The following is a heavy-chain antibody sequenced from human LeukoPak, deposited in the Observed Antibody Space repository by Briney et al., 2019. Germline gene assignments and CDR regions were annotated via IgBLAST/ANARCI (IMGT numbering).Heavy chain of an antibody. CDR1: GFTFSSYG. CDR2: ISYDGSNK. D-gene: IGHD1-26*01. J-gene: IGHJ4*02. CDR3: AKDNGRDSGSHRH. V-gene: IGHV3-30*18. Sequence: GGSLRLSCAASGFTFSSYGMHWVRQAPGKGLEWVAVISYDGSNKYYADSVKGRFTISRDNSKNTLYLQMNSLRAEDTAVYYCAKDNGRDSGSHRHWGQGTLVTVSS.